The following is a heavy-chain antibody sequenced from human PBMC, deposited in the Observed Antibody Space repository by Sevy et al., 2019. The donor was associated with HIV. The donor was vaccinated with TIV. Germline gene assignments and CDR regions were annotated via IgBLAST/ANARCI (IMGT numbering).Heavy chain of an antibody. Sequence: SETLSLTCTVSGGSISSGDYDWSWIRQPPGKGLEWIGYIYYSGSTYYNPSLKSRVTISVDTSKNQFSLKLSSVTAADTAVYYCASYIAAAAPGWFDPWGQGTLVTVSS. CDR2: IYYSGST. J-gene: IGHJ5*02. CDR3: ASYIAAAAPGWFDP. V-gene: IGHV4-30-4*01. D-gene: IGHD6-13*01. CDR1: GGSISSGDYD.